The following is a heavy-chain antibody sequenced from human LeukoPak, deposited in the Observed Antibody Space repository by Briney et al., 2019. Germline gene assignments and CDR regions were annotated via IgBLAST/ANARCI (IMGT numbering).Heavy chain of an antibody. CDR3: ARISYNNGWGSNMDV. V-gene: IGHV3-48*04. CDR1: GFTFSSYG. Sequence: GGSLRLSCAASGFTFSSYGMHWVRQAPGKGLEWVSYISSSGNTIYDADSVKGRFTIPRDNAKNSLYLQMNSLRAEDTAVYYCARISYNNGWGSNMDVWGKGTTVTISS. CDR2: ISSSGNTI. J-gene: IGHJ6*03. D-gene: IGHD6-19*01.